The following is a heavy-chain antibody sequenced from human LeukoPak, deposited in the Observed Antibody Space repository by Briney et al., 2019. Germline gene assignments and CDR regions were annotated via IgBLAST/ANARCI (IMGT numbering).Heavy chain of an antibody. J-gene: IGHJ3*02. Sequence: PGGSLRLSCAASGFTFSSYAMNWVRQAPEKGLEWVSTISGSGGSTYYADSVKGRFTISRDNSKNTLYLQMNSLRAEDTAVYYCAKAHWRSGAFDIWGQGTMVTVSS. V-gene: IGHV3-23*01. D-gene: IGHD3-16*01. CDR1: GFTFSSYA. CDR2: ISGSGGST. CDR3: AKAHWRSGAFDI.